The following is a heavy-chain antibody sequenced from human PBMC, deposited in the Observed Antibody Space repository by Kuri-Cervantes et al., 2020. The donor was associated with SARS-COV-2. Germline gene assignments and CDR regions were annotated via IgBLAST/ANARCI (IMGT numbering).Heavy chain of an antibody. V-gene: IGHV3-21*01. CDR1: GFSLSRYT. CDR2: ISGSGSYI. Sequence: GESLKISCAASGFSLSRYTMNWVRQAPGKALEWVSSISGSGSYIYYADSVKGRFTISKESGENSLYLHMNSLRGEDTAVYYCARVARYYYYMDVWGKGTTVTVSS. J-gene: IGHJ6*03. CDR3: ARVARYYYYMDV.